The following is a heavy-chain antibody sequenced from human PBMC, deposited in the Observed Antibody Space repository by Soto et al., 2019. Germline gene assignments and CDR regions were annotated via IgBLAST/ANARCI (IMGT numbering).Heavy chain of an antibody. V-gene: IGHV4-59*08. CDR1: GGSISSYH. Sequence: QVQLQESVQGLVKPSETLSLSCTVSGGSISSYHWSWIRQTPGKGLEWIGYVHYNWGSNYNPSLKGRVAISLDTPKGQFSLKLTSVTATDTAVYDCARQGFGALHGLVDVWAQGTTVTVSS. CDR2: VHYNWGS. J-gene: IGHJ6*02. CDR3: ARQGFGALHGLVDV. D-gene: IGHD3-10*01.